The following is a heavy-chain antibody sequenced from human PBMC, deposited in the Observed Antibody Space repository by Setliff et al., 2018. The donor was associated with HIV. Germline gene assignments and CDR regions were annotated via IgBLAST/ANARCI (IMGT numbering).Heavy chain of an antibody. CDR2: ISGHGGSR. J-gene: IGHJ6*03. CDR3: AKDNPNSYSMDV. V-gene: IGHV3-43*01. CDR1: GFTFDHYT. Sequence: GGSLRLSCAASGFTFDHYTMYWVRQAPGKGLGWVSLISGHGGSRYYADSLKGRFTISRDNSRNSLYLQINSLTTEDTALYYCAKDNPNSYSMDVWGKGTPVTVSS. D-gene: IGHD5-18*01.